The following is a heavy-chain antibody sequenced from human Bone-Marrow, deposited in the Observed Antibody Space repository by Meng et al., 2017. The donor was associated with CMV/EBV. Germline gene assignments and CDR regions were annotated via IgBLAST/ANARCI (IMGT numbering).Heavy chain of an antibody. D-gene: IGHD3-16*01. CDR3: SKDLLLFGGRNAYVDY. V-gene: IGHV3-30*02. CDR2: IRHDGTNK. J-gene: IGHJ4*02. Sequence: GESLKTSCVASGIRFDDYGMHWVRQTPGKGLEWGAFIRHDGTNKFYGDSVKGRFTISRDNSKNTVYLQMKSQRPEETALYYYSKDLLLFGGRNAYVDYWGQGMVVTVSS. CDR1: GIRFDDYG.